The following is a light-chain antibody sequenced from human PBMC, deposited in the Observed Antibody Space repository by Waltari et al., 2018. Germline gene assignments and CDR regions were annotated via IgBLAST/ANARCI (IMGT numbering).Light chain of an antibody. Sequence: DIQMTQSPSSLSASVGDRVTITCRASQTISNHLNWYQHKPAPAPRLPMFGVSSLRGGVPSRVRGSGSETDFTLTISGLQPEDLATYYCQHSDGPSPFGQGTKLEIK. V-gene: IGKV1-39*01. CDR3: QHSDGPSP. CDR1: QTISNH. J-gene: IGKJ2*01. CDR2: GVS.